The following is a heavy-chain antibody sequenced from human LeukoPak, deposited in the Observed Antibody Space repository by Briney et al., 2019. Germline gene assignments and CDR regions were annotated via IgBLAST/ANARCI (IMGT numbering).Heavy chain of an antibody. Sequence: ASVKVSCKASGYTFTGYYMHWVRQAPGQGLEWMGIINPSGGSTTYAQKFQGRVTMTRDTSTSTVYMELSSLRSEDTAVYYCARDYGGNPSLFDYWGQGTLVTVSS. D-gene: IGHD4-23*01. CDR2: INPSGGST. CDR1: GYTFTGYY. J-gene: IGHJ4*02. V-gene: IGHV1-46*01. CDR3: ARDYGGNPSLFDY.